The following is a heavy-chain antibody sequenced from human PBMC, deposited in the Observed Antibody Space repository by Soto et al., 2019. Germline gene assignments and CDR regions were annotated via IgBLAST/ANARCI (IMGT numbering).Heavy chain of an antibody. J-gene: IGHJ3*02. CDR1: GFTFRSYE. V-gene: IGHV3-48*03. CDR3: AGDGLDSSSYAFDI. D-gene: IGHD6-6*01. Sequence: GGSLRLSCAAFGFTFRSYEMNWVRQAQGKGLEWVSYISRSDSTIYYADSVKGRFTISRDNAKNSLYLQMNSRRAADATVEYYAGDGLDSSSYAFDIWGQGTMVTVSS. CDR2: ISRSDSTI.